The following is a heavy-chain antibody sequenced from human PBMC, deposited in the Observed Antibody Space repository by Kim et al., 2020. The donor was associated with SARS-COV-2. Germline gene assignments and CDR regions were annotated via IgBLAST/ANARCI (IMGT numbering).Heavy chain of an antibody. CDR1: GFTFSNAW. CDR2: IKSKTDGGTT. V-gene: IGHV3-15*01. D-gene: IGHD3-10*01. Sequence: GGSLRLSCAASGFTFSNAWMSWVRQAPGKGLERVGRIKSKTDGGTTDYAAPVKGRFTISRDDSKNTLYLQMNSLKTEDTAVYYCTTHMVRGVMWVDYWGQGTLVTVSS. CDR3: TTHMVRGVMWVDY. J-gene: IGHJ4*02.